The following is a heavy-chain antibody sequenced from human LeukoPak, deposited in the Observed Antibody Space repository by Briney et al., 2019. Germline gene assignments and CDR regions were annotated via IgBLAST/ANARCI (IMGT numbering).Heavy chain of an antibody. Sequence: SETLSLTCTVSGGSISSYYWSWIRQPPGKGLEWIGYIYYSGSTNYNPSLKSRVTISVDTSKSQFSLKLSSVTAADTAVYYCARGSGSYYFFDYWGQGTLVTVSS. J-gene: IGHJ4*02. CDR3: ARGSGSYYFFDY. D-gene: IGHD1-26*01. V-gene: IGHV4-59*01. CDR1: GGSISSYY. CDR2: IYYSGST.